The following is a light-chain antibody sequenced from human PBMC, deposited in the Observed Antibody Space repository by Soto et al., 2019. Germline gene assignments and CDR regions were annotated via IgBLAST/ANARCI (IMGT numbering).Light chain of an antibody. CDR1: SSDIGGYNY. CDR2: DVC. V-gene: IGLV2-14*01. CDR3: SSYTSSSTGV. Sequence: QSALTQPASVSGSPGQSITISCTGTSSDIGGYNYVSWYQQYPGKAPKLIIHDVCNRPSGVSNRFSGSKSGNTASLTISGLQAEDEADYYCSSYTSSSTGVFGGGTKLTVL. J-gene: IGLJ3*02.